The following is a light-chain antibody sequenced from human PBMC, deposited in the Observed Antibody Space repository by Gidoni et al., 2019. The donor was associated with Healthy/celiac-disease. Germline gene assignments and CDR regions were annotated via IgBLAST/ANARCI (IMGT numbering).Light chain of an antibody. Sequence: DIQMTQSPSSLSASVGDRVTITCRASQSISSYLNWYQQKPGKAPKRLIYAASSLQSGVPSRFSGSGSGTDFTLTISSLQPEEFATYYCQQSYSTLPLTFXGXTKVEIK. J-gene: IGKJ4*01. CDR2: AAS. CDR3: QQSYSTLPLT. V-gene: IGKV1-39*01. CDR1: QSISSY.